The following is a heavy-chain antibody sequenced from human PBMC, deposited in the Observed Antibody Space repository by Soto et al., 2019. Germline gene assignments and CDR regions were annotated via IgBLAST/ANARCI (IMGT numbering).Heavy chain of an antibody. D-gene: IGHD4-17*01. V-gene: IGHV3-15*01. CDR1: GFTLSNAY. CDR3: TTVTVIDVHSDF. Sequence: TVGSLRLSCAASGFTLSNAYMSWVRQAAGKGLEWVGRIKTKAEGGTTDYAAPVKGRFTISRDDSKNTLYLQMNSLKTEDTAVYYCTTVTVIDVHSDFWGQRILVTVSS. CDR2: IKTKAEGGTT. J-gene: IGHJ4*02.